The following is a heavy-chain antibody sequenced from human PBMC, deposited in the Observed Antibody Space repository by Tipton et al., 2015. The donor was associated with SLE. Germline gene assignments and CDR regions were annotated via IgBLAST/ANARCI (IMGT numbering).Heavy chain of an antibody. D-gene: IGHD3-3*01. V-gene: IGHV4-39*07. CDR2: IYYSGST. CDR1: GGSISSSRYS. Sequence: TLSLTCTVSGGSISSSRYSWGWIRRPPGKGLEWIGSIYYSGSTYYHPSLKSRVTISVDTSKNQFSLKLSSVTAADTAVYYCARGGNYDFFRSPHAYFDYWGQGTLVTVSS. CDR3: ARGGNYDFFRSPHAYFDY. J-gene: IGHJ4*02.